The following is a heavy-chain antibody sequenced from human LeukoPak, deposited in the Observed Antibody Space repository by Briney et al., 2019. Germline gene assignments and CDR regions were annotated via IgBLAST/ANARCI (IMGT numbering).Heavy chain of an antibody. Sequence: SETLSLTCTVSGGSISSYYWSWIRQPPGKGLEWIGYIYYSGSTNYNPSLKSRVTISVDTSKNQFSLKLSSVTAADTAVYYCARGPGVPVVAATGYFDLWGRGTLVTVFS. CDR2: IYYSGST. J-gene: IGHJ2*01. CDR1: GGSISSYY. CDR3: ARGPGVPVVAATGYFDL. D-gene: IGHD2-15*01. V-gene: IGHV4-59*01.